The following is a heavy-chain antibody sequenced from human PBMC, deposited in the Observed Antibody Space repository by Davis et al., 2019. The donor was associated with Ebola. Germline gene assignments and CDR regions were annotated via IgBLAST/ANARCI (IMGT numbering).Heavy chain of an antibody. CDR2: INSDGSST. V-gene: IGHV3-74*01. CDR3: AKGSGENSYHHMDV. Sequence: GESLKIPCAASGFTFSSYWMHWVRQAPGKGLVWVSRINSDGSSTSYADSVKGRFTISRDNSKDMLYLQMNSLRAKDTALYYCAKGSGENSYHHMDVWGKGTTVTVSS. D-gene: IGHD7-27*01. J-gene: IGHJ6*04. CDR1: GFTFSSYW.